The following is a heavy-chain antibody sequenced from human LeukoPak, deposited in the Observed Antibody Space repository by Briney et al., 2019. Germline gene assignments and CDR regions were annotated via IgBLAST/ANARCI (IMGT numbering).Heavy chain of an antibody. D-gene: IGHD2-15*01. CDR3: ARETVVVAATAGGDGMDV. Sequence: ASVKVSCKASGYTFTSYYIRWVRQAPGQGLEWMGIINPSGGSTSYAQKFQGRVTMTRNTSISTAYMELSSLRSEDTAVYYCARETVVVAATAGGDGMDVWGQGTTVTVSS. V-gene: IGHV1-46*01. CDR1: GYTFTSYY. CDR2: INPSGGST. J-gene: IGHJ6*02.